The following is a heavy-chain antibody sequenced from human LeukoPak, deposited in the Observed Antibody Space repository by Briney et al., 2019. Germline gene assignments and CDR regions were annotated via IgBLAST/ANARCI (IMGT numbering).Heavy chain of an antibody. CDR3: ARDYGGNSGWFDP. J-gene: IGHJ5*02. V-gene: IGHV1-8*01. CDR1: GYTLTNYY. D-gene: IGHD4-23*01. Sequence: GASVKVSCKASGYTLTNYYINWVRQATGQGLEWMGWMKPKSGETGYAEKFQGRATMTRDTSINTAYMELSSLTSEDTAVYYCARDYGGNSGWFDPWGQGTLVTVSS. CDR2: MKPKSGET.